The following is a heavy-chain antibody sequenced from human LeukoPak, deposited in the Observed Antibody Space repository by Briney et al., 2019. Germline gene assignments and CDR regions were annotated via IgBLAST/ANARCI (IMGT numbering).Heavy chain of an antibody. V-gene: IGHV3-23*01. CDR3: AKGSSGSSYSSFDY. Sequence: PGGSLRLSCAASGFTFSSYAMNWVRQAPGKGLEWVSAISGSGGSTYYADSVKGRFTISRDNSKNTLYLQMNSLRAEDTAVYYCAKGSSGSSYSSFDYWDQGTLVTVSS. CDR1: GFTFSSYA. CDR2: ISGSGGST. D-gene: IGHD3-10*01. J-gene: IGHJ4*02.